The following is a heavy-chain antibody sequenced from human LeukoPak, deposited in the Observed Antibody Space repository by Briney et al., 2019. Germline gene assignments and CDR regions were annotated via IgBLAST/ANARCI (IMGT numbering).Heavy chain of an antibody. V-gene: IGHV4-4*07. CDR2: IYTSGST. J-gene: IGHJ5*02. CDR3: AREDMITFGGVIVT. CDR1: GGSISSYY. D-gene: IGHD3-16*02. Sequence: SETLSLTCTVSGGSISSYYWSWIRQPAGKGLEWIGRIYTSGSTNYNPSLKSRVTMSVDTSKNQCSLKLSSVTAADTAVYYCAREDMITFGGVIVTWGQGTLVTVSS.